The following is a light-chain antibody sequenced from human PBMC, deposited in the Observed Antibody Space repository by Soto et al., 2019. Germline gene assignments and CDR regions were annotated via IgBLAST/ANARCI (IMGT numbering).Light chain of an antibody. CDR3: QQHSHWPPWT. Sequence: EIVMTQSPATLSVSPGERATLSCRASQSVSNNLAWYQQKPGQAPRLLIYGASTRATGIPARFSATGSETDFTLTISNLEPEDFAVYYCQQHSHWPPWTFGQGTKVDIK. V-gene: IGKV3-15*01. CDR1: QSVSNN. CDR2: GAS. J-gene: IGKJ1*01.